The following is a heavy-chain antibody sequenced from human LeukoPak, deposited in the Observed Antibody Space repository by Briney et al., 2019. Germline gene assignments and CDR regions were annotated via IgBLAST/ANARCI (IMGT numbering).Heavy chain of an antibody. CDR2: IYYSGST. J-gene: IGHJ4*02. CDR1: GGSISSSSYY. CDR3: ARQWHMATPGTQTDY. D-gene: IGHD6-13*01. Sequence: SETLSLTCTVSGGSISSSSYYWGWIRQPPGKGLEWIGSIYYSGSTYYNPSLKSRVTISVDTSKNQFSMKLSSVTAADTALYYCARQWHMATPGTQTDYWGQGTLVTVSS. V-gene: IGHV4-39*01.